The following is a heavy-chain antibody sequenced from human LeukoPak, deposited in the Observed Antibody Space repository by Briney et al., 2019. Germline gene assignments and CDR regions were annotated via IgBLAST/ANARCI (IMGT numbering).Heavy chain of an antibody. CDR3: TRLSHVAGAPKVSWFDP. CDR1: AYSISNGCL. CDR2: IYHSGTT. J-gene: IGHJ5*02. Sequence: PSETLSLTCTVSAYSISNGCLWGWIRQPPGKGLEWIGSIYHSGTTYYNPSLKSRVTMSVDTSKNQFSLKLSAVTAADTAVYYCTRLSHVAGAPKVSWFDPWGQGTLVTVSS. V-gene: IGHV4-38-2*02. D-gene: IGHD1-26*01.